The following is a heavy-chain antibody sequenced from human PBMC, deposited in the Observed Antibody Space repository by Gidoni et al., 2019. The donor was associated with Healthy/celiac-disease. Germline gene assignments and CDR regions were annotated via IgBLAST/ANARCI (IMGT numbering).Heavy chain of an antibody. V-gene: IGHV3-33*01. CDR3: ARDGPGLRPNAHAFDI. CDR1: GFTFSSYG. Sequence: QVQLVESGGGVVQPGRSLRLSCAASGFTFSSYGMHWVRQAPGKGLEWVAVIWYDGSNKYYADSVKGRFTISRDNSKNTLYLQMNSLRAEDTAVYYCARDGPGLRPNAHAFDIWGQGTMVTVSS. J-gene: IGHJ3*02. CDR2: IWYDGSNK. D-gene: IGHD1-1*01.